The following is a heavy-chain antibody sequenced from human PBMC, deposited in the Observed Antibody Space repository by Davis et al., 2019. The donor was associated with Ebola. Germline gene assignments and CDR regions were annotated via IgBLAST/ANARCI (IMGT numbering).Heavy chain of an antibody. J-gene: IGHJ6*04. CDR3: AVGGYCSVYYYYGMDV. Sequence: PGRSLRPSCPASGFTSSSYAMHWVRQAPGKGLEWVAVISYDGSNKSDADSVKGRFTISRHNSKNTLYLQMNSLRAEDTAVYYCAVGGYCSVYYYYGMDVWGKGTTVTVSS. D-gene: IGHD2-15*01. CDR2: ISYDGSNK. CDR1: GFTSSSYA. V-gene: IGHV3-30-3*01.